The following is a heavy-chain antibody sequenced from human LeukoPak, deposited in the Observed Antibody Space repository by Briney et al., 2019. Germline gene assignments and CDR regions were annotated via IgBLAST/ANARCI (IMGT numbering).Heavy chain of an antibody. V-gene: IGHV3-30*04. CDR1: GFTFSSYA. J-gene: IGHJ4*02. CDR3: ASSSNGWYYFDY. CDR2: ISYDGSNK. D-gene: IGHD6-19*01. Sequence: GGSLRFSCAASGFTFSSYAMHWVRQAPGKGLEWVAVISYDGSNKYYADSVKGRFTISRDNSKNTLYLQMNSLRAEDTAVYYCASSSNGWYYFDYWGQGTLVAVSS.